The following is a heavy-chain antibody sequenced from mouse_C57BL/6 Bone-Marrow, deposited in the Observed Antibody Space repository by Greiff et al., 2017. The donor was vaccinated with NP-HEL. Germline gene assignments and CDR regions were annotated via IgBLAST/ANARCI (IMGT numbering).Heavy chain of an antibody. Sequence: QVQLQQPGAELVKPGASVKLSCKASGYTFTSYWMHWVKQRPGQGLEWIGMIHPNSGSTNYNEKFKSKATLTVDKSSSTAYMQLSSLTSEDSAVYYCARSGPYDYDDHWGQGTTLTVSS. CDR1: GYTFTSYW. CDR2: IHPNSGST. D-gene: IGHD2-4*01. CDR3: ARSGPYDYDDH. J-gene: IGHJ2*01. V-gene: IGHV1-64*01.